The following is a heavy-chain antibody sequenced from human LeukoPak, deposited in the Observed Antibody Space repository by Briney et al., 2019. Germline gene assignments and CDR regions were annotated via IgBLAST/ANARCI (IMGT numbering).Heavy chain of an antibody. V-gene: IGHV3-30*03. D-gene: IGHD6-13*01. CDR2: ISYDGSNK. CDR3: AWQQLLIH. J-gene: IGHJ4*02. CDR1: GFTFSSYG. Sequence: PGGSLRLSCAASGFTFSSYGIHWVRQAPGKGLEWVAVISYDGSNKYYADSVKGRFTISRDNSKNTLYLQMNSLRAEDTAVYYCAWQQLLIHWGQGTLVTVSS.